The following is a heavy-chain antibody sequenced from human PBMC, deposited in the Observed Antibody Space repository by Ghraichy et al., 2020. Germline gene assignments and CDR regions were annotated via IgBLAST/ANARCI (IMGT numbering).Heavy chain of an antibody. CDR2: ISSSSSYI. V-gene: IGHV3-21*01. J-gene: IGHJ4*02. CDR1: GFTFSSYS. Sequence: GGSLRLSCAASGFTFSSYSMNWVRQAPGKGLEWVSSISSSSSYIYYADSVKGRFTISRDNAKNSLYLQMNSLRAEDTAVYYCAREHRSSGSYSSAEFDYWGQGTLVTVSS. CDR3: AREHRSSGSYSSAEFDY. D-gene: IGHD1-26*01.